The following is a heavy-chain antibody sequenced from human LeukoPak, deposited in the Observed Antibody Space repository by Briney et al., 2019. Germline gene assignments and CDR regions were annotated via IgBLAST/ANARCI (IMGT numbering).Heavy chain of an antibody. CDR2: ISSSSSTI. Sequence: GGSLRLSCAASGFTFSSYSMNWVRQAPGKGLEWVSYISSSSSTIYYADSVKGRFTISRDNAKNTLYLQMNSLRAEDTAVYYCARVGIVVVPAAGMDVWGQGTTVTVSS. CDR3: ARVGIVVVPAAGMDV. V-gene: IGHV3-48*01. CDR1: GFTFSSYS. D-gene: IGHD2-2*01. J-gene: IGHJ6*02.